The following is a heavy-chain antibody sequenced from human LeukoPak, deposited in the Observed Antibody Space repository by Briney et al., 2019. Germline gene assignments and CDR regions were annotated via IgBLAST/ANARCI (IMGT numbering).Heavy chain of an antibody. CDR1: GGTFSSYA. CDR2: IIPIFGTA. V-gene: IGHV1-69*13. J-gene: IGHJ4*02. CDR3: ARSNLIVVVPAATNFDY. D-gene: IGHD2-2*01. Sequence: SVKVSCKASGGTFSSYAISWVRQAPGQGLEWMGGIIPIFGTANYAQKFQGRVTITADESTSTAYMELSSLRSEDTAVYYCARSNLIVVVPAATNFDYWGQGTLVTVSS.